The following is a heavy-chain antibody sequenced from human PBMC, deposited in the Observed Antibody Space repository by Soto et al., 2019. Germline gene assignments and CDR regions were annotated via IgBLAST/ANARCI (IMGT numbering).Heavy chain of an antibody. D-gene: IGHD6-19*01. V-gene: IGHV2-5*02. CDR3: AHEYSSGSDY. CDR2: IYWDDDK. CDR1: GFSLRNSGVG. Sequence: FGPTPGKAARSVRLTCTFPGFSLRNSGVGVGWIRQPPGKALEWLALIYWDDDKRYSPSLKSRLTITKDTSKNQVVLTMTNMDPVDTATYYCAHEYSSGSDYWGQGTLVTVSS. J-gene: IGHJ4*02.